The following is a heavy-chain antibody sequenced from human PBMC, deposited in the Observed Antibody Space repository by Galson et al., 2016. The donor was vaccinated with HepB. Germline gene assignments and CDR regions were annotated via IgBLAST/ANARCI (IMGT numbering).Heavy chain of an antibody. V-gene: IGHV4-31*03. CDR2: IFYSGST. CDR3: ASLWRDNWFAP. CDR1: GGSISSGGYY. D-gene: IGHD2-21*01. J-gene: IGHJ5*02. Sequence: TLSLTCTVSGGSISSGGYYWTWIRQHPGKGLEWLGYIFYSGSTYYNPSLKSRVTISVDTSKNQFSLKLSSLTGADTAVYYCASLWRDNWFAPWGQGTLVTVSS.